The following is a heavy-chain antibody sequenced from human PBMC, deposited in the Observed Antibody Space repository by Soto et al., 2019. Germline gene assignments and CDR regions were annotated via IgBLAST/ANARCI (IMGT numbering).Heavy chain of an antibody. D-gene: IGHD4-4*01. Sequence: SGPTLVNPTQTLTLTCTFSGFSLSTSGVGVGWIRQPPGKALEWLALIYWNNDKRYSPSLKSRLTITKDTSKNQVVLTMTNMDPVDTATYYCARPLHLSNYVPPYFDYWGQGTLVTVSS. CDR1: GFSLSTSGVG. CDR2: IYWNNDK. CDR3: ARPLHLSNYVPPYFDY. V-gene: IGHV2-5*01. J-gene: IGHJ4*02.